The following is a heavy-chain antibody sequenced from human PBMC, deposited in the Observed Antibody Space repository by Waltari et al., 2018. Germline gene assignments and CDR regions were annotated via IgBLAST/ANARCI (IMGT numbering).Heavy chain of an antibody. CDR2: IDPRGGSK. CDR3: ARVPRYSGSYRGWGWFDP. D-gene: IGHD1-26*01. Sequence: QVQLVQSGAEVKKPGASVKVSCKASGYTFTSYYMHWVRQAPGQGLEWMGIIDPRGGSKSYEQKFQGRVTMTRETSTSTVYMELSSLRSEDTAVYYCARVPRYSGSYRGWGWFDPWGQGTLVTVSS. J-gene: IGHJ5*02. V-gene: IGHV1-46*03. CDR1: GYTFTSYY.